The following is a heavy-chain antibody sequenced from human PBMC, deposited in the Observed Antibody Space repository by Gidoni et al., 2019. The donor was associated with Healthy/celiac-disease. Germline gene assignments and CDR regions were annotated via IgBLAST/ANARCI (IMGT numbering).Heavy chain of an antibody. V-gene: IGHV3-9*01. J-gene: IGHJ4*02. Sequence: EVQLSESGGGFVQPGSSLRLSCAASGFSFDDYAMHGFRQAPGQGLEWVSSISWNRCSIGYAESVKGRFTISRDNAKNSLDLQMNSLRAEDTALYYCAKDPYRDGYNYFDYWGQGTLVTVSS. CDR2: ISWNRCSI. CDR3: AKDPYRDGYNYFDY. CDR1: GFSFDDYA. D-gene: IGHD5-12*01.